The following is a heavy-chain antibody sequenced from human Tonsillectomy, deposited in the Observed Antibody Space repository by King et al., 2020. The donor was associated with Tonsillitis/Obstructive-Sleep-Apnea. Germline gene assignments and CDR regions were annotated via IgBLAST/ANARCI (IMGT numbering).Heavy chain of an antibody. Sequence: VQLVESGAEVKKPGASVKVSCKASGYTFTGYSMHWVRQAPGQGLEWMGRINPNSGGTNYAQKFQGRVTMTRDTSVSTAYMELSRLRSDETAVYYCAGETGVEPVDTWGQGSLVTVSS. D-gene: IGHD1-1*01. CDR3: AGETGVEPVDT. V-gene: IGHV1-2*06. J-gene: IGHJ5*02. CDR2: INPNSGGT. CDR1: GYTFTGYS.